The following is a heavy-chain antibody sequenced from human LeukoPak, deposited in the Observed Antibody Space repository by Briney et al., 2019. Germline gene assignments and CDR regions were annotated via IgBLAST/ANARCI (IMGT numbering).Heavy chain of an antibody. Sequence: GGSLRLSCAASGFTFSSYSMNWVRQAPGKGLEWVSSISSSSSYIYYADSVKGRFTISRDNAKNSLYLQMNSLRAEDTAVYYCARDGGSGSYYNENPFDYWGQGTLVTVSP. CDR1: GFTFSSYS. J-gene: IGHJ4*02. V-gene: IGHV3-21*01. CDR2: ISSSSSYI. CDR3: ARDGGSGSYYNENPFDY. D-gene: IGHD3-10*01.